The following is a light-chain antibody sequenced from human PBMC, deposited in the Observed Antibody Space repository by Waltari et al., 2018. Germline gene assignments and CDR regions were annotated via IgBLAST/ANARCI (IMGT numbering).Light chain of an antibody. CDR1: QGVSTY. J-gene: IGKJ1*01. CDR2: AAS. V-gene: IGKV1-8*01. Sequence: AIRMTQSPASLPASTGDRVTISCRASQGVSTYLAWYQQNPGKAPSLLIYAASTLESGVPSKFSGSGSGTDFTLTISCLQSEDFATYYCQQYHTYPWTFGQGTKVEI. CDR3: QQYHTYPWT.